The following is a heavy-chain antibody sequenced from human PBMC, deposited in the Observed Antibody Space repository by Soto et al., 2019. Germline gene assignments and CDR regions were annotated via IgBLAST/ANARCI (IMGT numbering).Heavy chain of an antibody. CDR3: AKDPAGMYSSGWSQSFDF. CDR2: IVGSGGRT. D-gene: IGHD6-19*01. V-gene: IGHV3-23*01. J-gene: IGHJ4*02. CDR1: GFTFSAFA. Sequence: EVQLLESGGGLVQPGGSLTLSCAASGFTFSAFALSWVRQAPGEGLEWVSGIVGSGGRTYYADSVKGRFIISRDNSKNTVYLQMSSLRAEDTAMYYCAKDPAGMYSSGWSQSFDFWGQGTQVTVSS.